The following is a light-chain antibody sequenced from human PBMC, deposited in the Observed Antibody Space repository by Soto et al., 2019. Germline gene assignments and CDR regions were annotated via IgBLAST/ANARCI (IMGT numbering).Light chain of an antibody. CDR1: QTVSIN. V-gene: IGKV3-15*01. Sequence: EIMMTQSPATLSVSPGERATLSCRASQTVSINLAWYQQKPGQAPRLLIYDVSTRATSIPARFSGSGSGTEFTLTFSSLHSGDFAVYYCQQYEDWPRTFGQGTKVDIK. CDR2: DVS. J-gene: IGKJ1*01. CDR3: QQYEDWPRT.